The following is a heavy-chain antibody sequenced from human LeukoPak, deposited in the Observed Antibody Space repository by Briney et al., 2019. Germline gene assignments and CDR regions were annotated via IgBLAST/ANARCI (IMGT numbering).Heavy chain of an antibody. CDR3: SREHLFSGSENYVLHNWFDP. CDR2: INPFTGGT. V-gene: IGHV1-2*02. J-gene: IGHJ5*02. D-gene: IGHD3-10*02. CDR1: GYTFTDYY. Sequence: ASVTVSCKPSGYTFTDYYMHWVRQAAGKGLEWMGRINPFTGGTNSEPRLQGRVTMTRDTSNRTASMELSRLRSDDTDVYYCSREHLFSGSENYVLHNWFDPWGQGTLVTVSS.